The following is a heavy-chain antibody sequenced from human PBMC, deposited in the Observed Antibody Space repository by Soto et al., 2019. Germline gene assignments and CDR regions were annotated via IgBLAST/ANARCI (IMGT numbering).Heavy chain of an antibody. CDR1: GGSISSSSYY. V-gene: IGHV4-39*01. J-gene: IGHJ6*02. CDR2: IYYSGST. Sequence: QLQLQESGPGLVKPSETLSLTCTVSGGSISSSSYYWGWIRQPPGKGLEWIGIIYYSGSTYYNPYLNRRVTKSVDTSKTQFSLKLSAVTAADTAVYYCARLRSYGSGSYYHRTYYYGMDVWGQGTTVTVSS. CDR3: ARLRSYGSGSYYHRTYYYGMDV. D-gene: IGHD3-10*01.